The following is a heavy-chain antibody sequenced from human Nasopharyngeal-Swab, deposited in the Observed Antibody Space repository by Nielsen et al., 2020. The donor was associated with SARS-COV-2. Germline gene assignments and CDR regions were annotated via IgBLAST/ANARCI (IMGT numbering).Heavy chain of an antibody. V-gene: IGHV4-31*02. CDR2: IYYSGST. D-gene: IGHD6-19*01. J-gene: IGHJ2*01. Sequence: WIRQPPGKGLEWIGYIYYSGSTYYNPSLKSRVTISVDTSKNQFSLKLSSVTAADTAVYYCAGDLRYSSGWSPGRYFDLWGRGTLVTVSS. CDR3: AGDLRYSSGWSPGRYFDL.